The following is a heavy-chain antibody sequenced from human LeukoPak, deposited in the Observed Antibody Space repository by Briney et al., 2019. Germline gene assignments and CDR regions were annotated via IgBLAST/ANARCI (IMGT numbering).Heavy chain of an antibody. V-gene: IGHV4-39*01. CDR2: IYYSGST. D-gene: IGHD5-12*01. Sequence: PSETLSLXCTVSGGSISSSSYYWGWIRQPPGKGLEWIGSIYYSGSTYYNPSLKSRVTISVDTSKNQFSLKLSSVTAADTAVYYCSGRAFYYYYMDVWGKGTTVTVSS. J-gene: IGHJ6*03. CDR3: SGRAFYYYYMDV. CDR1: GGSISSSSYY.